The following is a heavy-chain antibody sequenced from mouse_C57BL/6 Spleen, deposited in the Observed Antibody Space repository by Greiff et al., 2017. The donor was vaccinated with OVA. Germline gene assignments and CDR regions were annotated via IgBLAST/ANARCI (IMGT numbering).Heavy chain of an antibody. CDR2: INPSTGGT. Sequence: EVKLVESGPELVKPGASVKISCKASGYSFTGYYMNWVKQSPEKSLEWIGEINPSTGGTTYNQKFKAKATLTVDKSSSTAYMQLKSLTSEDSAVYYCAALGRAYWGQGTLVTVSA. V-gene: IGHV1-42*01. D-gene: IGHD4-1*01. CDR3: AALGRAY. CDR1: GYSFTGYY. J-gene: IGHJ3*01.